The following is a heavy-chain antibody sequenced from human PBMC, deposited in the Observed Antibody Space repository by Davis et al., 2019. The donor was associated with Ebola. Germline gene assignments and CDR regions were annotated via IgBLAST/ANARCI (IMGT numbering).Heavy chain of an antibody. CDR3: ARVWNDYGSGSYYDY. CDR1: GFTFSSYS. J-gene: IGHJ4*02. V-gene: IGHV3-21*04. CDR2: ISSSSNYI. D-gene: IGHD3-10*01. Sequence: GESLKISCAASGFTFSSYSMNWVRQAPGKGLEWVSSISSSSNYIYYADSMKGRFTISRDNAKNSLFLQMNSLRAEDTAVYYCARVWNDYGSGSYYDYWGQGILVTVSS.